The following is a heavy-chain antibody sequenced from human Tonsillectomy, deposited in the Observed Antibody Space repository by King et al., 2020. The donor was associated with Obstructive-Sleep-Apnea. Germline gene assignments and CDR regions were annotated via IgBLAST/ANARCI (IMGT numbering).Heavy chain of an antibody. D-gene: IGHD4-11*01. CDR3: VREDSRGPGD. V-gene: IGHV4-38-2*02. J-gene: IGHJ4*02. Sequence: VQLQESGPGLVKPSETLSLKCSVSVYFISRGYFWGWIRQPPGTGLEWIGSIYESGSTYDNPSLKSRATISVDTSQNQFSLQLSTVTASDTAVYYCVREDSRGPGDWGQGTLVTVSS. CDR1: VYFISRGYF. CDR2: IYESGST.